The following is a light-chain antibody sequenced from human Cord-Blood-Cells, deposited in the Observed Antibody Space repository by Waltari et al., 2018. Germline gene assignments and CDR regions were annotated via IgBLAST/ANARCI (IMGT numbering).Light chain of an antibody. CDR2: DNK. J-gene: IGLJ2*01. V-gene: IGLV1-51*01. CDR1: SSNIGNNY. Sequence: QSVLTQPPSVSAAPGQKVTISCSGSSSNIGNNYVSWYQQLPGTAPKLLIYDNKKRPSGIPDRLSGYKSGTSATLGITGLQTGDEADYYCGTWDSSLSAVVFGGGTKLTVL. CDR3: GTWDSSLSAVV.